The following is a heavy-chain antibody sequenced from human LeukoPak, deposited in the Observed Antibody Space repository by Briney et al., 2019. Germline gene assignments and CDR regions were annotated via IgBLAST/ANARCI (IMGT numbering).Heavy chain of an antibody. CDR2: ISLTADTK. Sequence: GGSLRLSCAASGFTFTSYGMTWVRQAPGQGLDWVSAISLTADTKFYADSVKGRFTISRDNSNNTVYLQMNSLRAEDTAVYYCAKGGPRDGYNDFDYWGHGTLVTVSS. V-gene: IGHV3-23*01. D-gene: IGHD5-24*01. J-gene: IGHJ4*01. CDR1: GFTFTSYG. CDR3: AKGGPRDGYNDFDY.